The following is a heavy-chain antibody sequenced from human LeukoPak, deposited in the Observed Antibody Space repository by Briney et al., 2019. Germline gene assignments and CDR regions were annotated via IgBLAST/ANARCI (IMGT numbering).Heavy chain of an antibody. J-gene: IGHJ4*02. CDR3: AKDTPLCYFDY. V-gene: IGHV3-30*02. CDR1: GFTFSSYG. Sequence: GGSLRLSCAASGFTFSSYGMHWIRQAPGKGLEWVAFIRNDGSIIYNADSVKGRFTISRDNSKNTLYLQMNSLRADNTAVYYCAKDTPLCYFDYWGQGTLVTVSS. D-gene: IGHD3-16*01. CDR2: IRNDGSII.